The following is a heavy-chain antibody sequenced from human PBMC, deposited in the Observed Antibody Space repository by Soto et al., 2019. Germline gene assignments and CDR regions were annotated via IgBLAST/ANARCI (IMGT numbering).Heavy chain of an antibody. J-gene: IGHJ6*02. V-gene: IGHV1-18*01. CDR3: AREGVAPYYYYGMDV. D-gene: IGHD5-12*01. Sequence: QVQLVQSGAEVKKPGASVKVSCKASGYTFTRSGISWVRQAPGQGPEWMGWISSYNGDTNYAQTFQGRVTMTTDTSTSTAYMELRSLRSDDTAVYYCAREGVAPYYYYGMDVWGQGTPVTVCS. CDR2: ISSYNGDT. CDR1: GYTFTRSG.